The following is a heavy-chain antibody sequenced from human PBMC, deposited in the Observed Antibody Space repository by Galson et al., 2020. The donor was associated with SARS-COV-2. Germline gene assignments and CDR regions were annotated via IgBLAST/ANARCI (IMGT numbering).Heavy chain of an antibody. CDR1: GDSVSSGGYF. J-gene: IGHJ2*01. V-gene: IGHV4-31*03. D-gene: IGHD5-18*01. CDR2: IYYTGVT. CDR3: ARLALIHYFDL. Sequence: SETLSLTCTVSGDSVSSGGYFWSWIRHHPGTGLEWIGSIYYTGVTYHNPSLKSRGAISLDTSKNQISLSLTAVTAADTAVYYCARLALIHYFDLRGRGTLVSVSS.